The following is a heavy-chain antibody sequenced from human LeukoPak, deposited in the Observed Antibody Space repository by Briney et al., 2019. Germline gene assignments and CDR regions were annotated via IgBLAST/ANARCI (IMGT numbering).Heavy chain of an antibody. CDR1: GYTFTSYD. Sequence: GASVKVSCKASGYTFTSYDINWVRQATGQGLEWMGWMNPNRGNTGYAQKFQGRVTITRNTSISTAYMELSSLISEDTAVYYCARSLGWYYDFWSGYYSPFDYWGQGTLVTVSS. CDR2: MNPNRGNT. D-gene: IGHD3-3*01. CDR3: ARSLGWYYDFWSGYYSPFDY. J-gene: IGHJ4*02. V-gene: IGHV1-8*03.